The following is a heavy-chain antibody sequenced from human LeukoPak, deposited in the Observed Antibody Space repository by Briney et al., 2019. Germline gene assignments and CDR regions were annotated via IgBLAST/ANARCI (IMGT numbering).Heavy chain of an antibody. CDR2: IYYSGST. CDR1: GGSISSYY. V-gene: IGHV4-59*01. CDR3: ARGAXRYGMDV. J-gene: IGHJ6*02. Sequence: SETLSLTCTVSGGSISSYYWSWIRQPPGKGLEWIGYIYYSGSTNYNPSLKSRVTISVDTSKNQFSLKLSSVTAADTAVYYCARGAXRYGMDVWGXXTXVTVSS.